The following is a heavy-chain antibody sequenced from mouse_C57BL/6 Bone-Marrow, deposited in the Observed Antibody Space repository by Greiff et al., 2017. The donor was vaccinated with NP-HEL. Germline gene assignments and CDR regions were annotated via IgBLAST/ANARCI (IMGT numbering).Heavy chain of an antibody. J-gene: IGHJ3*01. CDR1: GFTFTDYW. V-gene: IGHV1-64*01. CDR3: ARLDGCPVAD. CDR2: IRNIGGST. Sequence: LLESGAGLVQPGASVKLSCAASGFTFTDYWMPWVQQSPGQGLEWVALIRNIGGSTYYNEKFKSKATLTVDKASSTAYMQLSSLTSEDSSFYYCARLDGCPVADWGQGTPVTVSA. D-gene: IGHD2-3*01.